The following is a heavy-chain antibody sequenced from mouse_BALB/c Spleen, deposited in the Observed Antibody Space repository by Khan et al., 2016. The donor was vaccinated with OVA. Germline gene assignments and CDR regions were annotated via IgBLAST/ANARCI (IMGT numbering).Heavy chain of an antibody. CDR3: TRDRIDY. J-gene: IGHJ2*01. CDR1: GYTFTTYW. V-gene: IGHV1-7*01. Sequence: QVQLKESGAELAKPGASVKMSCKASGYTFTTYWMHWVKQRPGQGLEWIGYINPTSGYTDYNAKFKDRATLSADKSSSTAYMQLNSLTSEDSAVYYCTRDRIDYWGQGTTLTVSS. CDR2: INPTSGYT.